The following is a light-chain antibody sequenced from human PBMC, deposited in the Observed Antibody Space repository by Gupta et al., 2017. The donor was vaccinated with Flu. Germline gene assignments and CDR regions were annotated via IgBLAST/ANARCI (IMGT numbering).Light chain of an antibody. Sequence: PTSLPASVGDRVTVTGLARQRISSSLNWYQQKPGKAPKLLTYAASRSQIGVPSRFTGSGSLTAFTVTISRLKTKHFATYCCQQWYSTPRTFGQGTKVELK. CDR2: AAS. V-gene: IGKV1-39*01. J-gene: IGKJ1*01. CDR3: QQWYSTPRT. CDR1: QRISSS.